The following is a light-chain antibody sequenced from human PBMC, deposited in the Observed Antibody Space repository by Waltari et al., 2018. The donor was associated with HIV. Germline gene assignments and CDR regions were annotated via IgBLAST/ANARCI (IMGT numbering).Light chain of an antibody. CDR2: KTS. CDR3: QQYKSYSLT. CDR1: QNVDNW. J-gene: IGKJ5*01. V-gene: IGKV1-5*03. Sequence: DIHMTQSPSTLSASVGTRVIITCRSSQNVDNWLAWYQQRPGSAPKVLIYKTSTLQTGVPSRFSGSGSGTEFSLTISSLQPDDFATYYCQQYKSYSLTFGQGTRLEIK.